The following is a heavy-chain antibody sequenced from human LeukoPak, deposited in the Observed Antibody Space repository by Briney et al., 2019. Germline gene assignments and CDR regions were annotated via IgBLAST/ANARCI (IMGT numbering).Heavy chain of an antibody. V-gene: IGHV3-74*01. J-gene: IGHJ5*02. CDR1: GFIFSSHW. Sequence: PGGSLRLSCAASGFIFSSHWMHWVRQAPGKGLVWVSRINGDASHIAYADSVRGRFTISRDNAKNTLYLQMNSLGADDTAIYYCSGSGSYAWFDPWGQGTLVTVSS. D-gene: IGHD3-10*01. CDR3: SGSGSYAWFDP. CDR2: INGDASHI.